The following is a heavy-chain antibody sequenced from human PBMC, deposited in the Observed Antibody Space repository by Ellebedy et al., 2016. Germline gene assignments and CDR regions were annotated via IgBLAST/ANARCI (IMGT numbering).Heavy chain of an antibody. CDR1: GVIDYTNY. V-gene: IGHV3-53*01. CDR3: ARDLPHNIALHY. D-gene: IGHD6-13*01. CDR2: ISSGGDT. Sequence: GESLKISXAASGVIDYTNYMTWVRQAPGKGLEWVSAISSGGDTHYADSVKGRFTISSDNSKNTLYLQMNSLRAEDTAVYYCARDLPHNIALHYWGQGTLVTVSS. J-gene: IGHJ4*02.